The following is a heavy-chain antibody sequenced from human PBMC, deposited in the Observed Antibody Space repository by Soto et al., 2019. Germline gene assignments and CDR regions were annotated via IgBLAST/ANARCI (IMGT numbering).Heavy chain of an antibody. D-gene: IGHD3-3*01. J-gene: IGHJ6*02. CDR2: ISYDGSNK. Sequence: GGSLRLSCAASGFTFSSYAMHWVRQAPGKGLEWVAVISYDGSNKYYADSVKGRFTISRDNSKNTLYLQMNSLRAEDTAVYYCARDGPGDFPYYYYYGMDVWGQGTTVTVSS. CDR1: GFTFSSYA. V-gene: IGHV3-30-3*01. CDR3: ARDGPGDFPYYYYYGMDV.